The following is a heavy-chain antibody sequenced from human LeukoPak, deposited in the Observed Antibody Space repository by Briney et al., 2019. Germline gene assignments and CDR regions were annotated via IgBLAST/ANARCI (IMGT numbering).Heavy chain of an antibody. CDR1: GFTFSSYG. CDR2: IWYDGSNK. Sequence: GGSLRLSCAASGFTFSSYGMHWVRQAPGKGLEGVAVIWYDGSNKYYADSVKGRFTISRDNSKNTLYLQMNSLRAEDAAVYYCARDLIVLPRGLDYWGQGTLVTVSS. CDR3: ARDLIVLPRGLDY. J-gene: IGHJ4*02. V-gene: IGHV3-33*01. D-gene: IGHD2-8*01.